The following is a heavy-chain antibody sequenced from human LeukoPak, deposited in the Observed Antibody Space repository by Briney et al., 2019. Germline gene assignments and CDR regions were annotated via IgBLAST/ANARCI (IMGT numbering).Heavy chain of an antibody. CDR1: GFTFSSYW. CDR3: APFTWYDFWSGYYDVFDI. CDR2: IKQDGSEK. D-gene: IGHD3-3*01. J-gene: IGHJ3*02. Sequence: GGSLRLSCAASGFTFSSYWMNWVRQAPGKGLEWVANIKQDGSEKYYVESVKGRFTISRDNAKNSLYLQMNSLRAEDTAVYYCAPFTWYDFWSGYYDVFDIWGQGTMVTVSS. V-gene: IGHV3-7*01.